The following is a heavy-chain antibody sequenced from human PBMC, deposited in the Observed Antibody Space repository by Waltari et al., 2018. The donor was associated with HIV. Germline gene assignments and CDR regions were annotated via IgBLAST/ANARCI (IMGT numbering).Heavy chain of an antibody. D-gene: IGHD3-16*01. CDR3: ARMYYCSWFTMADYGLDV. CDR2: NDPGSGLA. J-gene: IGHJ6*02. V-gene: IGHV1-2*06. CDR1: GYTFSVHY. Sequence: QVQLVQSGAEVKKPGASVTVSCKASGYTFSVHYINWVRQPPGQGLEWLGRNDPGSGLANYAQTFQGRVTMTRAKSIGTVYLKLSGLRSDDTALYYCARMYYCSWFTMADYGLDVWGQGTTVTVSS.